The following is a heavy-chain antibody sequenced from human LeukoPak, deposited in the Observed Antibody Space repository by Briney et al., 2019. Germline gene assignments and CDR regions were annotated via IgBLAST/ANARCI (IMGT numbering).Heavy chain of an antibody. Sequence: ASVKVSCKASGGTFSSYAISWVRQAPGQGLEWMGGIIPIFGTANYAQKFQGRVTITADESTSTAYIELSSLRSEDTAVYYCARELYYDSSGNLDYWGQGTLVTVSS. CDR3: ARELYYDSSGNLDY. J-gene: IGHJ4*02. D-gene: IGHD3-22*01. V-gene: IGHV1-69*13. CDR2: IIPIFGTA. CDR1: GGTFSSYA.